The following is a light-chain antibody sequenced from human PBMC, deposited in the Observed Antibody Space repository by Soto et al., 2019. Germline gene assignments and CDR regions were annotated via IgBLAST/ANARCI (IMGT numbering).Light chain of an antibody. CDR2: GAT. CDR1: QSVSSNY. CDR3: QQYGRSLT. J-gene: IGKJ2*01. Sequence: EIVLTQSPGTLSLSPGERATLSCRASQSVSSNYLAWFQHKPGQAPRLLIFGATNRATGLPDRFSGSGSGTDITLTSSRLEADDFAVYYCQQYGRSLTFGQGTKLEIK. V-gene: IGKV3-20*01.